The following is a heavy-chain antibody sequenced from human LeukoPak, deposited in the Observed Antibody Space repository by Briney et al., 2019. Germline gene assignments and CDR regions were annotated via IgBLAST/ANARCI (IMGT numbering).Heavy chain of an antibody. CDR1: GFTFSSYS. D-gene: IGHD3-3*01. V-gene: IGHV3-21*01. CDR2: ISSSSSYI. Sequence: GGSLRLSCAASGFTFSSYSMNWVRQAPGKGLEWVSSISSSSSYIYYADSVKGRFTISKGNAKNSLYLQMNSLRAEDTAVYYCARGGQGYDFWSGPSNAFDIWGQGTMVTVSS. CDR3: ARGGQGYDFWSGPSNAFDI. J-gene: IGHJ3*02.